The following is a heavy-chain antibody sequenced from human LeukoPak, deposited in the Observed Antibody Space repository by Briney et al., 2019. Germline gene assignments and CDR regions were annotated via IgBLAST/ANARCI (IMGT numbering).Heavy chain of an antibody. CDR1: GYTFTSYG. Sequence: ASVKVSCKASGYTFTSYGISWVRQAPGQGLEWMGWINTNTGNPTYAQGFTGRFVFSLDTSVSTAYLQISSLKAEDTAVYYCARDMRAVADDYWGQGTLVTVSS. CDR3: ARDMRAVADDY. J-gene: IGHJ4*02. D-gene: IGHD6-19*01. V-gene: IGHV7-4-1*02. CDR2: INTNTGNP.